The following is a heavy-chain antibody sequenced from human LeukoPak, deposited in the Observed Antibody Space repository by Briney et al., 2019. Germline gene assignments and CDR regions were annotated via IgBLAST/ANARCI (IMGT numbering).Heavy chain of an antibody. CDR2: IKQDGSEK. D-gene: IGHD6-19*01. V-gene: IGHV3-7*01. Sequence: PGGSLRLSCAASGFTFSSYWMSWVRQAPGKGLEWVANIKQDGSEKYYVDSVKGRFTISRDNAKNSLYLQMNSLRAEDTAVYYCARVHQWLVRLLYYYYGMDVWGQGTTVTVSS. CDR3: ARVHQWLVRLLYYYYGMDV. CDR1: GFTFSSYW. J-gene: IGHJ6*02.